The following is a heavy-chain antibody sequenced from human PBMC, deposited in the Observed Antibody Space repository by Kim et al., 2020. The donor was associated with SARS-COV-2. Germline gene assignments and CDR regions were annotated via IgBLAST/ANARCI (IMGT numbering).Heavy chain of an antibody. D-gene: IGHD6-6*01. V-gene: IGHV3-30-3*01. J-gene: IGHJ6*03. CDR1: GFTFSSYA. CDR2: ITYDGSNK. Sequence: GGSLRLSCVASGFTFSSYAMHWVRQAPGKGLEWVAVITYDGSNKYYADSVKGRFTISRDNSKNTLYLQMNSLRAEDTAVYYSRGSIAARPPHYYYYVDVWGEGTPVTVSS. CDR3: RGSIAARPPHYYYYVDV.